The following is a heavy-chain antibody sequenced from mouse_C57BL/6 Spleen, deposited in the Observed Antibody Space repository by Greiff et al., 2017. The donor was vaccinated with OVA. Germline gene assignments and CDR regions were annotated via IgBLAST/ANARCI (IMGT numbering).Heavy chain of an antibody. CDR1: GYTFTSYW. CDR3: ARGDAHEGYFDV. CDR2: IHPNSGST. V-gene: IGHV1-64*01. Sequence: QVQLKQPGAELVKPGASVKLSCKASGYTFTSYWMHWVKQRPGQGLEWIGMIHPNSGSTNYNEKFKSKATLTVDKSSSTAYMQLSSLTSEDSAVYYCARGDAHEGYFDVWGTGTTVTVSS. J-gene: IGHJ1*03.